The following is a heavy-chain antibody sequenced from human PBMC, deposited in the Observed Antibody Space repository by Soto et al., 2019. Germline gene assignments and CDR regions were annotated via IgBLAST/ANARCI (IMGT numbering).Heavy chain of an antibody. Sequence: GGSLRLSCAASGFTFSSYAMHWVRQAPGKGLEWVAVISYDGSNKYYADSVKGRFTISRDNSKNTLYLQMNSLRAEDTAVYYCARDGIGYGYFDYWGQGTLVTVSS. CDR3: ARDGIGYGYFDY. CDR1: GFTFSSYA. V-gene: IGHV3-30-3*01. CDR2: ISYDGSNK. J-gene: IGHJ4*02. D-gene: IGHD2-15*01.